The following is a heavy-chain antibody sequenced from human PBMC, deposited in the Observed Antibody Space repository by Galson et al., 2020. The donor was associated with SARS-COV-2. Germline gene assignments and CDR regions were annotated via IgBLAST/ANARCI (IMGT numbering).Heavy chain of an antibody. CDR1: GFIFSNYN. CDR3: ARGSEGDYEGY. J-gene: IGHJ4*02. Sequence: GESLKISCTASGFIFSNYNMNWVRQSPDKGLEWIAYIFRTSSIIHYAASVEGRFTISRDNAKNSVYLQMNSLRDDDTAVYYCARGSEGDYEGYWGQGTLVVVSS. D-gene: IGHD4-17*01. V-gene: IGHV3-48*02. CDR2: IFRTSSII.